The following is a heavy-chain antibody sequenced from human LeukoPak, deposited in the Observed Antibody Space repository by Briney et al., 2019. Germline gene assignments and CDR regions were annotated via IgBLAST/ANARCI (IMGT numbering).Heavy chain of an antibody. CDR3: ARAIAVAGTGWFDP. Sequence: SETLSLTCTVSGGSISSYYWSWIRQPPGKGLEWIGYIYYSGSTNYNPSLKSRVTISVDTSKNQFSLKLSSVTAADTAVYYCARAIAVAGTGWFDPRGQGTLVTVSS. CDR1: GGSISSYY. D-gene: IGHD6-19*01. CDR2: IYYSGST. J-gene: IGHJ5*02. V-gene: IGHV4-59*01.